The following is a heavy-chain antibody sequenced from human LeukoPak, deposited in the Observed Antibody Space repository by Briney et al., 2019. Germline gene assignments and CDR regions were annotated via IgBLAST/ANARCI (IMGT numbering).Heavy chain of an antibody. J-gene: IGHJ3*02. CDR2: ISSSSSI. Sequence: GGSLRLSCAASGFTFTAFTINWVRQAPGKGLEWVSSISSSSSIHFADSVKGRFTISRDNAKDSVSLQINSLRAEDTALYYCARDRHFVAFDIWGQGTMVTVSS. CDR1: GFTFTAFT. V-gene: IGHV3-69-1*01. CDR3: ARDRHFVAFDI.